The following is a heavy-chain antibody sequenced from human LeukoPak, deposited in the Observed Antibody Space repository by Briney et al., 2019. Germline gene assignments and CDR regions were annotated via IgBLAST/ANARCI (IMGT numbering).Heavy chain of an antibody. V-gene: IGHV4-4*07. CDR1: GGSIRSYY. Sequence: SETLSLTCTVSGGSIRSYYWSWIRQPAGKGLEWIGRIYSSGSTNYNPSLKSRVTMSVDTSKNQFSLKLSSVTAADTAVYYCARESVAGPRYDYWGQGTLVTVSS. J-gene: IGHJ4*02. D-gene: IGHD6-19*01. CDR2: IYSSGST. CDR3: ARESVAGPRYDY.